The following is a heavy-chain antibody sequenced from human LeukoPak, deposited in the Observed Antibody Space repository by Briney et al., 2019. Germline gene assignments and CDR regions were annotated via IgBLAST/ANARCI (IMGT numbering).Heavy chain of an antibody. V-gene: IGHV3-21*01. Sequence: GGSLRLSCAASGFTFSSYSMNWVRQAPGKGLEWVSSISSSSSYIYYADSVKGRFTISRDNAENSLYLQMNSLRAEDTAVYYCARDQGSYGSGSYLDYWGQGTLVTVSS. CDR2: ISSSSSYI. J-gene: IGHJ4*02. D-gene: IGHD3-10*01. CDR1: GFTFSSYS. CDR3: ARDQGSYGSGSYLDY.